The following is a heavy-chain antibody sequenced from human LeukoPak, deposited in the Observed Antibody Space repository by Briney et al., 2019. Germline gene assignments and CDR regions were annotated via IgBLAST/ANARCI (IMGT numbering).Heavy chain of an antibody. CDR2: ISSSSSTI. CDR1: GFTFSSYS. Sequence: TGGSLRLSCAASGFTFSSYSMNWVRQAPGKGLEWVSYISSSSSTIYYADSVKGRFTISRDNAKNSLYLQMNSLRAEDTAVYYCEAASVSDAFDIWGKGTMVTVSS. CDR3: EAASVSDAFDI. D-gene: IGHD6-13*01. V-gene: IGHV3-48*01. J-gene: IGHJ3*02.